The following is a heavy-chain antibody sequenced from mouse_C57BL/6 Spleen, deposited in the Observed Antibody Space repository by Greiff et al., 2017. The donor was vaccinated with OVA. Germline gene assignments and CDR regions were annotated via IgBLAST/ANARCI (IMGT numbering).Heavy chain of an antibody. CDR2: INPSSGYT. CDR1: GYTFTSYW. D-gene: IGHD1-1*01. V-gene: IGHV1-7*01. CDR3: AYEADGSDY. J-gene: IGHJ2*01. Sequence: QVQLQQPGTELVKPGASVKLSCKASGYTFTSYWMHWVKQRPGQGLEWIGYINPSSGYTKYNQKFKDKATLTADKSSSTAYMQLSSLTYEDSAVYYCAYEADGSDYWGQGTTLTVSS.